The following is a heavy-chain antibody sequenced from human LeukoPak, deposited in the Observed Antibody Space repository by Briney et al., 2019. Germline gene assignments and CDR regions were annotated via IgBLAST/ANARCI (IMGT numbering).Heavy chain of an antibody. CDR1: GFTVSNSY. D-gene: IGHD3-10*01. CDR2: VYSGGST. Sequence: TGGSLRLSCAASGFTVSNSYMSWVRQAPGKGLQWVSVVYSGGSTFYADSVKGRFTVSRDSSKNTLYLEMNSLRAEDTAIYYCARGHEALGYWGQGTLVTVSS. V-gene: IGHV3-53*01. J-gene: IGHJ4*02. CDR3: ARGHEALGY.